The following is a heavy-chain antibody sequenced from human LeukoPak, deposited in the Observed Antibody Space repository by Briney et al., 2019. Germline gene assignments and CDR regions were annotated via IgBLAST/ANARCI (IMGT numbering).Heavy chain of an antibody. CDR3: ARDDCDSSGYTVQFNWFDP. CDR2: INPNSGGT. CDR1: GYTFTGYY. D-gene: IGHD3-22*01. V-gene: IGHV1-2*02. J-gene: IGHJ5*02. Sequence: ASVKVSCKASGYTFTGYYMHWVRQAPGQGLEWMGWINPNSGGTNYAQKFQGRVTMTRDTSISTAYMELSRLRSDDTAVYYCARDDCDSSGYTVQFNWFDPWGQGTLVTISS.